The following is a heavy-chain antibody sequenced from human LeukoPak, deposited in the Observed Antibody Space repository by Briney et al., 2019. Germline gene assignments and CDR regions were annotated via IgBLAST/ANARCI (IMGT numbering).Heavy chain of an antibody. Sequence: SATLSLTCTVSGGSISSSSYYWGWIRQPPGKGLEWIGSIYYSGSTYYNPSLKSRVTISVDTSKNQFSLKLSSVTAADTAVYYCARQVIVGATSDPPLDYWGQGTPVTVSS. D-gene: IGHD1-26*01. CDR3: ARQVIVGATSDPPLDY. J-gene: IGHJ4*02. CDR1: GGSISSSSYY. CDR2: IYYSGST. V-gene: IGHV4-39*01.